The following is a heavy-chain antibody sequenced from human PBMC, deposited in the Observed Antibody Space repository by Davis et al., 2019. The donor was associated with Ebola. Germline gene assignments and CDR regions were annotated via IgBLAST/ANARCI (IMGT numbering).Heavy chain of an antibody. D-gene: IGHD2-15*01. CDR2: INPNSGGT. J-gene: IGHJ4*02. CDR1: GYTFTGYY. V-gene: IGHV1-2*06. CDR3: ARGLPNIVVVVAALNLFDY. Sequence: ASVKVSCKASGYTFTGYYMHWVRQAPGQGLEWLGRINPNSGGTNYAQTFQGRVTMTRDTSISTAYMELSRLRSDDTAVYYCARGLPNIVVVVAALNLFDYWGQGTLVTVSS.